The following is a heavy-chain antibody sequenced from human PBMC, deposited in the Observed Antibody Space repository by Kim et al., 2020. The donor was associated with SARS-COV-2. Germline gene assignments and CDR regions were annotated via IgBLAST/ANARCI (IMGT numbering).Heavy chain of an antibody. J-gene: IGHJ3*02. V-gene: IGHV4-34*01. CDR1: GGYFGGFY. D-gene: IGHD7-27*01. CDR2: INNSRAT. CDR3: ARAKAVNWGSKNAFDI. Sequence: SETLSLTCNVSGGYFGGFYWSWIRQPPGKGLEWIGEINNSRATSFHPSLKSRVTMSVDTSKNQFSLKLTDLTAADTAVYYCARAKAVNWGSKNAFDIWG.